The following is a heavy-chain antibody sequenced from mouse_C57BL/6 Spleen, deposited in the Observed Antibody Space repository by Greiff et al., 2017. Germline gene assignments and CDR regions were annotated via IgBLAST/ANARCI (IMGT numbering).Heavy chain of an antibody. CDR1: GYSFTGYY. D-gene: IGHD2-5*01. CDR2: INPSTGGT. CDR3: AFYYSNYVLYFDY. V-gene: IGHV1-42*01. J-gene: IGHJ2*01. Sequence: EVQLQQSGPELVKPGASVKISCKASGYSFTGYYMNWVKQSPEKSLEWIGEINPSTGGTTYNQKFKAKATLTVDKSSSTAYMQLKSLTSEDSAVYYCAFYYSNYVLYFDYWGQGTTLTVSS.